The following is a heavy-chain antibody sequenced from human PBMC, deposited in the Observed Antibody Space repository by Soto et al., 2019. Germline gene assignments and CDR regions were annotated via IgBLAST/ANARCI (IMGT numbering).Heavy chain of an antibody. Sequence: QVQLQESGPGLVQPSQTLSLTCSVSGDPVSSGSYYWTWVRQHPVKGLEWIGYIYHTGSTYYNPSLQSRRIMSIDTSKNQFSFHLYSVTAADTAVYFCAAKLGTTHYFDFWGQGSLVAVSS. D-gene: IGHD7-27*01. CDR3: AAKLGTTHYFDF. CDR2: IYHTGST. V-gene: IGHV4-31*03. CDR1: GDPVSSGSYY. J-gene: IGHJ4*02.